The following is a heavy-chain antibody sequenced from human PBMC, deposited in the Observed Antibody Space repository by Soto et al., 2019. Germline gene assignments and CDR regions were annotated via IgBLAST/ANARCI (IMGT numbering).Heavy chain of an antibody. CDR2: MNPNSGNT. Sequence: QVQLVQSGAEVKKPGASVKVSCKASGYTFTSYDINWVRQATGQGLEWMGWMNPNSGNTGYAQKIQGRVNMPRNTSISKAYMELSSLRSEGTAVYYCAGREYDFWVGYYRGDWFDPWGQGTLVTVSS. CDR3: AGREYDFWVGYYRGDWFDP. J-gene: IGHJ5*02. D-gene: IGHD3-3*01. CDR1: GYTFTSYD. V-gene: IGHV1-8*01.